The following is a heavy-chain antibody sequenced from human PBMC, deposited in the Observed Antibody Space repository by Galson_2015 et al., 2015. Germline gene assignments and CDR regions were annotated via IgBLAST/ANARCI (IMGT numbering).Heavy chain of an antibody. CDR3: ASHPWGNWHFEY. CDR2: INGGDGKT. Sequence: SVKVSCKASGYTFTSHAIHWVRQAPGQRLEWMGWINGGDGKTKSSQNFQGRVTITRDTSASTAYMDLSSLRPEDTAVYYCASHPWGNWHFEYWGQGTLVTVSS. V-gene: IGHV1-3*01. D-gene: IGHD3-16*01. CDR1: GYTFTSHA. J-gene: IGHJ4*02.